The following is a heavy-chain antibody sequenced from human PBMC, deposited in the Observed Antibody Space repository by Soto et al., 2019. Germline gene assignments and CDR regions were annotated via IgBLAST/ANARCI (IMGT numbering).Heavy chain of an antibody. CDR3: ARGGIATQNWFGP. CDR1: GGSISSGGYY. D-gene: IGHD6-13*01. V-gene: IGHV4-61*08. CDR2: IYYSGST. J-gene: IGHJ5*02. Sequence: SETLSLTCTVSGGSISSGGYYWNWIRQPPGKGLEWIGYIYYSGSTNYNPSLKSRVTMSVDTSKSQFSLKLNSVTAADTAVYYCARGGIATQNWFGPWGHGTLVTVSS.